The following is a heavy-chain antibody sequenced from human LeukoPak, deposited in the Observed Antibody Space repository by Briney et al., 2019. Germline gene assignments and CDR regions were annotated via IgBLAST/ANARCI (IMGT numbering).Heavy chain of an antibody. CDR1: GGSISSYY. Sequence: SETLSLTCTVSGGSISSYYWNWIRQPPGKGLEWLGYIYYSGSTTYSPSLKSRVTISVDTSKNQFSLNLNSVTAADTAVYYCARAPPDSTGSALDYWGQGTLVTVSS. D-gene: IGHD3-22*01. J-gene: IGHJ4*02. CDR2: IYYSGST. CDR3: ARAPPDSTGSALDY. V-gene: IGHV4-59*01.